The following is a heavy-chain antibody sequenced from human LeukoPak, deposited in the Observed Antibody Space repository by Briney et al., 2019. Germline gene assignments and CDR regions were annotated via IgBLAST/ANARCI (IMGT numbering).Heavy chain of an antibody. CDR2: MNPNSGNT. J-gene: IGHJ6*03. CDR3: ARGYDFWSGSYHYYMDV. V-gene: IGHV1-8*03. D-gene: IGHD3-3*01. Sequence: ASEKVSCKASGYTFTTYDINWVRQATGQGLEWMGWMNPNSGNTGYARNFQGRVTIARNTSISTAYMELSSLRSEDTAVYYCARGYDFWSGSYHYYMDVWGKGTSVTVSS. CDR1: GYTFTTYD.